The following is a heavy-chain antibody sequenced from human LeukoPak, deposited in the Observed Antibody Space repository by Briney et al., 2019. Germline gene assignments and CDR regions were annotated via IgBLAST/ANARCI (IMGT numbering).Heavy chain of an antibody. CDR3: ARGDGIAVVRAYCFDY. CDR1: AFTFSTYS. CDR2: ITSTSYI. Sequence: GGSLRLSCAASAFTFSTYSMNWVRQAPGKGMEWVSSITSTSYIYYADSLKGRFTISRDNAKNSLYLQMNSLRAEDTAVYYCARGDGIAVVRAYCFDYWGQGTLVTVSS. D-gene: IGHD6-19*01. V-gene: IGHV3-21*01. J-gene: IGHJ4*02.